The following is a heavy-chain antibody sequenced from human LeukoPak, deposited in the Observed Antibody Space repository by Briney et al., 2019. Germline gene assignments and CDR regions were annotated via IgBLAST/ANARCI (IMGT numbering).Heavy chain of an antibody. V-gene: IGHV1-69*04. D-gene: IGHD5-24*01. CDR2: IIPILGIA. J-gene: IGHJ4*02. CDR1: GGTFSSYA. Sequence: ASVKVSCKASGGTFSSYAISWVRQAPGQGLEWMGRIIPILGIANYAQKFQGRVTITADKSTSTDYMELSSLRSEDTAVYYCARDGDGYNWGFDWGQGTLVTVSS. CDR3: ARDGDGYNWGFD.